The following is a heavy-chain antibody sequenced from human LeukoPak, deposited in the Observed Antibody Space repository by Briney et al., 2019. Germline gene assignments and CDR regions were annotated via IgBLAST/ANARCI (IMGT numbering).Heavy chain of an antibody. CDR3: ARGPYYYDSSGYYDYYYYYMDV. CDR2: INPNSGGT. Sequence: ASVKVSCKASGYTFTGYYMHWVRQAPGQGLEWMGWINPNSGGTNYAQRFQGRVTMTRDTSISTAYMELSRLRSDDTAVYYCARGPYYYDSSGYYDYYYYYMDVWGKGTTVTISS. J-gene: IGHJ6*03. D-gene: IGHD3-22*01. CDR1: GYTFTGYY. V-gene: IGHV1-2*02.